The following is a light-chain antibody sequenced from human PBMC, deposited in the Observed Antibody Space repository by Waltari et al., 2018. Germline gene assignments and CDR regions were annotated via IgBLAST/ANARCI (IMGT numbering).Light chain of an antibody. CDR3: ASWDDSLSSRE. CDR2: RND. CDR1: RSNIGSNY. J-gene: IGLJ2*01. V-gene: IGLV1-47*01. Sequence: QSVLTQPSSVSATPGQRVTISCSGSRSNIGSNYVYWYRQLPGTAPKLLIYRNDQRPSGVPDRFSGSKSGTSASLAISGLRSEDEADYYCASWDDSLSSREFGGGTSLTVL.